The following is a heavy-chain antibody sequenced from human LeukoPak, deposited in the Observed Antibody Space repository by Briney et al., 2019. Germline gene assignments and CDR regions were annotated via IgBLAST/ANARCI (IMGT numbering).Heavy chain of an antibody. CDR3: AKGGGGYCSSTSCYFY. CDR2: IRYDGSNK. Sequence: PGGFLRLSCAASGFTFSSYGMHWVRQAPGKGLEWVAFIRYDGSNKYYADSVKGRFTISRDNSKNTLYLQMNSLRAEDTAVYYCAKGGGGYCSSTSCYFYWGQGTLVTVSS. V-gene: IGHV3-30*02. D-gene: IGHD2-2*01. J-gene: IGHJ4*02. CDR1: GFTFSSYG.